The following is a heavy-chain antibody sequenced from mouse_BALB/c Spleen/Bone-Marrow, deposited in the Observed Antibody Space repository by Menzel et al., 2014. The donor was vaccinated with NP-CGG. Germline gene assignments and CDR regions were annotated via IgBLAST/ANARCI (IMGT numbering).Heavy chain of an antibody. Sequence: QVQLQQSGAELVRPGTSVKVSCKASGYAFTNYLIEWVKQRPGQGLEWIGVINPGSGGTNYNEKFKGKATLTADKSSSTAYIQLRSLTSDDTAVYFCVRRDNAMDYRGQRAPDTVSS. D-gene: IGHD3-3*01. J-gene: IGHJ4*01. CDR3: VRRDNAMDY. CDR1: GYAFTNYL. CDR2: INPGSGGT. V-gene: IGHV1-54*03.